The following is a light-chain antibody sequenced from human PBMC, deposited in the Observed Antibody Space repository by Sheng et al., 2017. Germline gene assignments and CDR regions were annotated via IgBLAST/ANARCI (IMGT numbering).Light chain of an antibody. Sequence: ETLMTQSPATLSVSPGDTATLSCRASQSVTNNLAWYQQKPGQAPRLLISGASTRATGIPARFSGSGSGTEFTLTISSLQSEDFAVYYCQQYNNWPPGTFGQGTKVEIK. CDR1: QSVTNN. V-gene: IGKV3-15*01. CDR2: GAS. CDR3: QQYNNWPPGT. J-gene: IGKJ1*01.